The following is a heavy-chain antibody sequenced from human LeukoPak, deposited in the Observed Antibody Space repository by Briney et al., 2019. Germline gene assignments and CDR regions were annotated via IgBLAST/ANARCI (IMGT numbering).Heavy chain of an antibody. CDR2: INPSGGST. Sequence: ASVTVSCKASGYTFTSYYMHWVRQAPGQGLEWMGVINPSGGSTRYVQNFQGRVTMTRDMSTSTVYMDLSSLRSEDTAVYYCAREMATILDAFDIWGQGTMVTVSS. CDR1: GYTFTSYY. V-gene: IGHV1-46*01. D-gene: IGHD5-24*01. CDR3: AREMATILDAFDI. J-gene: IGHJ3*02.